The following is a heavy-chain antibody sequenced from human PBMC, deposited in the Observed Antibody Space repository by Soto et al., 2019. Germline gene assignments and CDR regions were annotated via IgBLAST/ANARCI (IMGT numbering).Heavy chain of an antibody. CDR1: GFTFSSHT. V-gene: IGHV3-21*02. CDR3: AGRIAAGGGLDV. J-gene: IGHJ6*02. D-gene: IGHD6-13*01. Sequence: EVQLVESGGGLVKPGGSLRLSCAASGFTFSSHTMTWVRQAPGKGLEWVSSISSSSGYIHYADSVKGRFTISRDNANNSLYLQMNGLRAEDTALYYCAGRIAAGGGLDVWGQGTTVSVSS. CDR2: ISSSSGYI.